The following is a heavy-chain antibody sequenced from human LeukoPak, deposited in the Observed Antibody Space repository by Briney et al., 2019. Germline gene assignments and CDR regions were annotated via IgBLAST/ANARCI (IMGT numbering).Heavy chain of an antibody. J-gene: IGHJ4*02. CDR1: GGSISSSSYY. CDR3: ARQRGDILTDYLYYFDY. V-gene: IGHV4-39*01. D-gene: IGHD3-9*01. CDR2: IYYSGST. Sequence: SETLSLTCTVSGGSISSSSYYWGWIRQPPGKGLEWIGTIYYSGSTYYNPSLKSRVTISVDTSKNQFSLKLSSVTAADTAVYYCARQRGDILTDYLYYFDYWGQGTLVTVSS.